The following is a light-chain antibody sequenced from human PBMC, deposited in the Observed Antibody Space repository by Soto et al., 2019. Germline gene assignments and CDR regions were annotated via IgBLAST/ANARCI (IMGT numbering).Light chain of an antibody. J-gene: IGLJ2*01. CDR1: SSDVGGYNN. CDR3: SSYAASNNLGV. CDR2: EVS. V-gene: IGLV2-8*01. Sequence: QSALTQPPSASGSPGQSVTISCIGTSSDVGGYNNFPWYQHHPGKAPKLMIYEVSNRPSGVPDRFSGSKSGNTASLTVSGLQAEDEADYYCSSYAASNNLGVFGGGTKLTVL.